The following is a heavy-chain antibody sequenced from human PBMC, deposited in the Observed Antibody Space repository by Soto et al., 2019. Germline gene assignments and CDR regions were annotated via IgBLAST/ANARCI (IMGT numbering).Heavy chain of an antibody. V-gene: IGHV3-7*03. CDR3: ARWNGGFDP. J-gene: IGHJ5*02. D-gene: IGHD1-1*01. CDR1: GFTFSDYY. Sequence: EEQLVESGGGLVQPGGSLRLSCAASGFTFSDYYMSWVRQAPGNGLEWVANINQDGSAKSYVDSVRGRFTISRDNGTHSPSLQIDSLRADDTAVYYCARWNGGFDPWGQGTLVSVSS. CDR2: INQDGSAK.